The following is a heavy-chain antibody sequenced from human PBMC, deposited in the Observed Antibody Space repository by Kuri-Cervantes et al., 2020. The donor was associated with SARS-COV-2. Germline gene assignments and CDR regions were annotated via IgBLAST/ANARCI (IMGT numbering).Heavy chain of an antibody. CDR1: GDTFSSYA. CDR2: IIPIFGTA. CDR3: ARGRTYYYDSSGYRFDY. Sequence: SVKVSCKASGDTFSSYAIRWVRQAPGQGLEWMGGIIPIFGTANYAQKFQGRVTITAGKSTSTAYMELSSLRSEDTAVYYCARGRTYYYDSSGYRFDYWGQGTLVTVSS. J-gene: IGHJ4*02. D-gene: IGHD3-22*01. V-gene: IGHV1-69*06.